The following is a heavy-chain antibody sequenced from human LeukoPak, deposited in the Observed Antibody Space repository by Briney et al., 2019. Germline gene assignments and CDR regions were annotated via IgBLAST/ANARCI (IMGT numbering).Heavy chain of an antibody. CDR3: AKDPETLEWLLDPFDY. CDR1: GFTFDDYA. CDR2: IRYDGSNK. Sequence: PGGSLRLSCAASGFTFDDYAMHWVRQAPGKGLEWVVFIRYDGSNKYYADSVKGRFTISRDNSKNTLCLQMNSLRAEDTAVYYCAKDPETLEWLLDPFDYWGQGTLVTVSS. D-gene: IGHD3-3*01. V-gene: IGHV3-30*02. J-gene: IGHJ4*02.